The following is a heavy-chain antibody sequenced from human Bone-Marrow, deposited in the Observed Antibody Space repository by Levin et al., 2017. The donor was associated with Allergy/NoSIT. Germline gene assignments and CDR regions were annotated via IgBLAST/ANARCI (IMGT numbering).Heavy chain of an antibody. V-gene: IGHV1-2*02. CDR2: INPNSGGT. CDR1: GYTFTGYY. D-gene: IGHD2-21*02. Sequence: ASVKVSCKASGYTFTGYYMHWVRQAPGQGLEWMGWINPNSGGTNYAQKFQGRVTMTRDTSISTAYMELSRLRSDDTAVYYCAKEIALAYCGGDCSAGGYFDYWGQGTLVTVSS. CDR3: AKEIALAYCGGDCSAGGYFDY. J-gene: IGHJ4*02.